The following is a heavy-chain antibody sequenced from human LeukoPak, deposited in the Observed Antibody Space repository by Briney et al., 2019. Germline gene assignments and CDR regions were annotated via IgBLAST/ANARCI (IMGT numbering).Heavy chain of an antibody. CDR3: AKAMYSSSSAVD. V-gene: IGHV1-18*01. D-gene: IGHD1-26*01. CDR2: ISASNGQT. CDR1: GGTFSSYA. Sequence: ASVKVSCKASGGTFSSYAISWVRQAPGQGLEWMGWISASNGQTNYAQKFQGRVTMTTDTSTSTAYMEIRSLKSDDTATYYCAKAMYSSSSAVDWGQGTLVTVS. J-gene: IGHJ4*02.